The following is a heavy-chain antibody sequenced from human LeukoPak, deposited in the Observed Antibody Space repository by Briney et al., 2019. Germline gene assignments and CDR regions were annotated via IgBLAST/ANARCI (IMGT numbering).Heavy chain of an antibody. V-gene: IGHV4-59*01. CDR2: IHYSGST. Sequence: PSETLPLTCTVSGGSITNYWTWIRQPPGKGLEWIGYIHYSGSTNYNPSLKSRVTISVDTSKNQFSLKLSSVTAADTAVYYCARASVTYYYYYYMDVWGKGTTVTVSS. CDR3: ARASVTYYYYYYMDV. CDR1: GGSITNY. J-gene: IGHJ6*03. D-gene: IGHD4-11*01.